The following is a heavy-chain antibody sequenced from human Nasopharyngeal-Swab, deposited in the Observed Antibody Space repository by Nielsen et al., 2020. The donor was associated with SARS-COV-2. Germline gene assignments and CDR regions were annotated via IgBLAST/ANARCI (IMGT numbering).Heavy chain of an antibody. D-gene: IGHD3-3*01. V-gene: IGHV1-18*04. Sequence: ASVKVSCKASGYTFTSYGISWVRQAPGQGLEWMGWISAYNGNTNYAQKLQGRVTMTTDTSTSTAYMELRSLRSDDTAVYYCARTYYDFWSGYFGFDYWGQGTPVTVSS. CDR1: GYTFTSYG. CDR2: ISAYNGNT. J-gene: IGHJ4*02. CDR3: ARTYYDFWSGYFGFDY.